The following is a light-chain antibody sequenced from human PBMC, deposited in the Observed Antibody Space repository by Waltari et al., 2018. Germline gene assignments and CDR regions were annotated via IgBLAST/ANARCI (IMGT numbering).Light chain of an antibody. CDR1: PSNIGAGHV. Sequence: QSVLSPPPSVSAAPGPTVTPSCSGSPSNIGAGHVVHLYQHVPGRAPRLLIYAKRDRPSGVPDRFSGSTSGTSASLAVTGLQAEDEADYYCQSYDSSLGRSVFGGGTKLTVL. V-gene: IGLV1-40*01. CDR2: AKR. J-gene: IGLJ2*01. CDR3: QSYDSSLGRSV.